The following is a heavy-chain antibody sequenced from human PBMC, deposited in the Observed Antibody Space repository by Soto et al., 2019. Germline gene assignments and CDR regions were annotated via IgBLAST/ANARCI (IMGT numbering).Heavy chain of an antibody. J-gene: IGHJ5*02. Sequence: EVQLLESGGGLVQPGGSLRLSCAASGFTFSSYGMSWVRQAPGKGLEWVSHISGSGGSTYYGDSVKGRFTISRDNSKNTLYLQMNSLRAEDTAEYYWAKGGSSGRGWFDPWGQGTLVTVSS. D-gene: IGHD6-19*01. CDR2: ISGSGGST. CDR1: GFTFSSYG. CDR3: AKGGSSGRGWFDP. V-gene: IGHV3-23*01.